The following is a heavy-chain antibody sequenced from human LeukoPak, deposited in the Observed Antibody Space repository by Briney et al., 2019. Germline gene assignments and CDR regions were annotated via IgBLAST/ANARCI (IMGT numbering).Heavy chain of an antibody. V-gene: IGHV3-23*01. CDR3: ATSWGPDTSAFRWGRDGMDV. D-gene: IGHD3-16*01. CDR2: ISKSGDHT. CDR1: GLTFNNYA. J-gene: IGHJ6*02. Sequence: GGSLRLSCAVSGLTFNNYAMSWVRQAPGKGLEWVSAISKSGDHTYYAASAKGRFAIYRDNSKNTQYLQMNSLRAEDTAVYYCATSWGPDTSAFRWGRDGMDVWGQGTTVIVS.